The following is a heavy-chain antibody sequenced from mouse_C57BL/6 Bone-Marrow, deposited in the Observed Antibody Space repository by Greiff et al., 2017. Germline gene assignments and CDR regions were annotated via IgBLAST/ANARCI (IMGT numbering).Heavy chain of an antibody. CDR3: ARSQVVYFDY. D-gene: IGHD1-1*01. CDR1: GFTFTDYY. CDR2: IRNKANGYKT. V-gene: IGHV7-3*01. J-gene: IGHJ2*01. Sequence: EVMLVESGGGLVQPGGSLSLSCAASGFTFTDYYMSWVRQPPGKALEWLGFIRNKANGYKTEYSVSVKGRFTISRDNSQSFLYLQMNAQKAADSATYYCARSQVVYFDYWGQGTTLTVSS.